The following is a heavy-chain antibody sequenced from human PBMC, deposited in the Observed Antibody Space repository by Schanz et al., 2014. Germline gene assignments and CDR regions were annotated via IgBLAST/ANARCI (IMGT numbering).Heavy chain of an antibody. CDR3: AKHVRSLTGNDY. D-gene: IGHD3-9*01. J-gene: IGHJ4*02. Sequence: EVQLVESGGGLVQPGGSLRLSCAASGITFSGYSMNWVRQAPGKGLEWVSGIGGSGDSTHYADSVKGRFIISRDNSKNTLYLQVNSLRAEDTAVYYCAKHVRSLTGNDYWGQGTLVTVSS. CDR2: IGGSGDST. CDR1: GITFSGYS. V-gene: IGHV3-23*04.